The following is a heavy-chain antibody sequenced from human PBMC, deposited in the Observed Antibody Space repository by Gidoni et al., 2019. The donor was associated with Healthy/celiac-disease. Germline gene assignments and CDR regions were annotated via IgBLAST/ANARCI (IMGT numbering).Heavy chain of an antibody. D-gene: IGHD3-16*02. V-gene: IGHV3-30-3*01. Sequence: QVQLVESGGGVVQPGGSLRLSCAASGFSFSSYAMHWVRQAPGKGLEWVAVISYDGSNKYYADSVKGRFTISRDNSKNTLYLQMNSLRAEDTAVYYCAREYDYIWGSYHPVTAGQKDYWGQGTLVTVSS. J-gene: IGHJ4*02. CDR2: ISYDGSNK. CDR1: GFSFSSYA. CDR3: AREYDYIWGSYHPVTAGQKDY.